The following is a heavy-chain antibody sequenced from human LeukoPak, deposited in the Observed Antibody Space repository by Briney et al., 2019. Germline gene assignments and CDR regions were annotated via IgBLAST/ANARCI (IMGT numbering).Heavy chain of an antibody. V-gene: IGHV3-7*01. CDR1: GFTFSWST. CDR3: ATGGAPGGRFEY. Sequence: PGGSLRLSCVVPGFTFSWSTMTWVRQVPGKGPEWVAKMKEDGSETQYVDSAKGRFTISRDNAKNSLYLQMNSLRVEDTAMYYCATGGAPGGRFEYWGQGALVTVSS. J-gene: IGHJ4*02. CDR2: MKEDGSET. D-gene: IGHD3-16*01.